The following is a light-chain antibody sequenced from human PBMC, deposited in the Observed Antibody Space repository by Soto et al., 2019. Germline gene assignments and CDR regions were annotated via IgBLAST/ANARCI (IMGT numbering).Light chain of an antibody. CDR1: QGISSY. CDR2: AAS. J-gene: IGKJ1*01. V-gene: IGKV1-6*01. Sequence: AIQLTQSPSSLSASVGDRVTMTCRASQGISSYLAWYQQKPGKAPKLLIYAASTLQSGVPPRFSGSGSGTDFTLAISSLQPEDSATYYCLQDINYPWTFGQGTKVDIK. CDR3: LQDINYPWT.